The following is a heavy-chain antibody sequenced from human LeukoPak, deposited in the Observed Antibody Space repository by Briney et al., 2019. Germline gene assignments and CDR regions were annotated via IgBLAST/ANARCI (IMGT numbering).Heavy chain of an antibody. CDR2: INSDGTST. Sequence: GGSLRLSCAASGFIFSNYGMYWVRQAPGKGLVWVSRINSDGTSTTYADSVKGRFTISRDNAKNTLYLQMSSLTAEDTAVYYCTRVRGGYYSDFWGQGTLVTVSS. CDR1: GFIFSNYG. V-gene: IGHV3-74*01. D-gene: IGHD3-22*01. CDR3: TRVRGGYYSDF. J-gene: IGHJ4*02.